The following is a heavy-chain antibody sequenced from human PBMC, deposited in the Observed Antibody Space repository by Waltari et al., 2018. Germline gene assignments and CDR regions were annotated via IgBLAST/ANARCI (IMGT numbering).Heavy chain of an antibody. V-gene: IGHV3-30*01. Sequence: QVQLVESGGGVVQPGRSLRLSCAASGFTFSSYAMHWVRQAPGKGLEWVAVISYDGSNKYYADAVKGRFTISRDNSKNTLYLQMNSLRAEDTAVYYCARASGGGLPQYNWFDPWGQGTLVTVSS. CDR1: GFTFSSYA. J-gene: IGHJ5*02. CDR2: ISYDGSNK. CDR3: ARASGGGLPQYNWFDP. D-gene: IGHD3-16*01.